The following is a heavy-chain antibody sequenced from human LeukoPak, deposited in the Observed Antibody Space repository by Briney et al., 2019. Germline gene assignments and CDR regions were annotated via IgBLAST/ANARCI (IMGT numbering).Heavy chain of an antibody. CDR3: ASELGIAVAGTLDY. D-gene: IGHD6-19*01. V-gene: IGHV1-2*02. CDR2: IDPNSGGT. Sequence: GASVKVSCKASGYTFTGYYMHWVRQAPGQGLEWMGWIDPNSGGTNYAQKFQGRVTMTRDTSISTAYMELSRLRSDDTAVYYCASELGIAVAGTLDYWGQGTLVTVSS. J-gene: IGHJ4*02. CDR1: GYTFTGYY.